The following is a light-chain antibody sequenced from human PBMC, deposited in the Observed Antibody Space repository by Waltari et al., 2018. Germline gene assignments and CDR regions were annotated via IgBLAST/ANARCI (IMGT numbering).Light chain of an antibody. CDR2: DVN. CDR1: NSYVAGYNY. J-gene: IGLJ2*01. Sequence: QSTLTQPASVSGSPGQSITLTCPGTNSYVAGYNYVSWYQQLPGKAPKLMIYDVNKWPSGVSNRFSGSKSGNTASLTISGLQAEDEADYYCSSYTNRDTHVIFGGGTKLTVL. V-gene: IGLV2-14*03. CDR3: SSYTNRDTHVI.